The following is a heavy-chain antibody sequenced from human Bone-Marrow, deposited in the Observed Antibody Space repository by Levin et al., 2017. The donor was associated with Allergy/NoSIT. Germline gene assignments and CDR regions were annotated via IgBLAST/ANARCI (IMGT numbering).Heavy chain of an antibody. CDR1: GYTFINYD. Sequence: TPGGSLRLSCKASGYTFINYDINWVRQSAGQGPEWMGWMNPNSGNTGYSQKFQGRVTMTRDSARSTAYMELSGLRSEDTAMYYCVRGLYQYYYDGNGQDYWGQGTLVTVSS. D-gene: IGHD3-22*01. V-gene: IGHV1-8*02. CDR3: VRGLYQYYYDGNGQDY. J-gene: IGHJ4*02. CDR2: MNPNSGNT.